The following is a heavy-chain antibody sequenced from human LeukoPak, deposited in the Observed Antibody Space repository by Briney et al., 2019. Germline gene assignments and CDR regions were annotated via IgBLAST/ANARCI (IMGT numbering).Heavy chain of an antibody. CDR1: GFTFSSYW. V-gene: IGHV3-7*01. CDR2: IKQDGSEK. J-gene: IGHJ6*02. Sequence: PGGSLRLSCAASGFTFSSYWMSWVRQAPGKGLEWVANIKQDGSEKYYVDSVKGRFTISRDNAKNSLYLQMNSLRAEDTAVYYCARRKAYCSSTSCYTGIYYYGMDVWGQGTTVTVSS. D-gene: IGHD2-2*02. CDR3: ARRKAYCSSTSCYTGIYYYGMDV.